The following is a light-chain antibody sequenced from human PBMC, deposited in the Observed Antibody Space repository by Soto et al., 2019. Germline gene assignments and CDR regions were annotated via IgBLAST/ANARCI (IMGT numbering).Light chain of an antibody. J-gene: IGKJ5*01. CDR3: QQYGSSPT. CDR2: GAS. CDR1: QSVSSN. Sequence: IVMTQSPAILSVSPGERATLSCRASQSVSSNLAWYQQKPGQAPRRLIYGASSRATGIPDRFSGSGSGTDFTLTISRLEPEDFAVYYCQQYGSSPTFGERTRLEIK. V-gene: IGKV3-20*01.